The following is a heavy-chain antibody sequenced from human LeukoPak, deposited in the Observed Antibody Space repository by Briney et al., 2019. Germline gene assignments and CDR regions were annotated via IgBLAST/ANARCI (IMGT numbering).Heavy chain of an antibody. CDR3: ARDRGMCPAMAGGSCYPYYYDMDV. CDR1: GGSISSGGYS. J-gene: IGHJ6*02. V-gene: IGHV4-30-2*03. CDR2: IYYSGST. D-gene: IGHD2-15*01. Sequence: SQTLSLTCAVSGGSISSGGYSWSWIRQPPGKGLEWIGSIYYSGSTNYNPSLKSRVTISVDTSKNQFSLKLSSVTAADTAVYYCARDRGMCPAMAGGSCYPYYYDMDVWGQGTTVTVSS.